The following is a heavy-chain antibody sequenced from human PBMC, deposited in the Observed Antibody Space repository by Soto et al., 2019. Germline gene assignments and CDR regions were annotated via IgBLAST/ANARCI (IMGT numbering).Heavy chain of an antibody. CDR1: GFTFSDSY. Sequence: QVQLVESGGGLVKPGGSLRLSCAASGFTFSDSYMSWIRQAPGKGLEWISYISRSSDIISYADSVKGRFTISRDNAKNSLYLQMNSLRAEDTAVYYCARDGDYYDSSGYFLRDAFDIWGQGTTVTVSS. CDR3: ARDGDYYDSSGYFLRDAFDI. V-gene: IGHV3-11*01. CDR2: ISRSSDII. D-gene: IGHD3-22*01. J-gene: IGHJ3*02.